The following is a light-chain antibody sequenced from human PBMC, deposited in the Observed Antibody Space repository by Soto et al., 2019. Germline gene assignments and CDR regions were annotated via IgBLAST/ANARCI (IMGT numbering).Light chain of an antibody. CDR1: QSLSTY. V-gene: IGKV3-20*01. CDR3: QQYSSLWT. CDR2: GAS. J-gene: IGKJ1*01. Sequence: EVVLTQSPDTLSLSPGDRATLSCRASQSLSTYLAWYQQKPGQAPRLLIYGASSRATGIPDRFSGSGSGTDFTLSISRLEPEDFAVYYCQQYSSLWTFGQGTKVDIK.